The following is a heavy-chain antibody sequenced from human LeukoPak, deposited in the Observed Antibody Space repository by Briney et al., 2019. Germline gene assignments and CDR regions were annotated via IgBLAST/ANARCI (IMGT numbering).Heavy chain of an antibody. Sequence: PGGSLRLSYAASGFTFSSFAISWVRQAPGRGLEWVSGISDSGVDTYYADSVKGRFAISRDNSKNTLYLQMNTLRAEDTGVYYCAKDGRPLDPYFYYGMDVWGQGTTVTVSS. CDR1: GFTFSSFA. CDR2: ISDSGVDT. V-gene: IGHV3-23*01. D-gene: IGHD1-14*01. J-gene: IGHJ6*02. CDR3: AKDGRPLDPYFYYGMDV.